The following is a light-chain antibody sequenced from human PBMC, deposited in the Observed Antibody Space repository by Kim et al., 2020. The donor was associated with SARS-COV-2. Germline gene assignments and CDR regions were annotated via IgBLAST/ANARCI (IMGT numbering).Light chain of an antibody. Sequence: PSLPESPGGTVTLPCASGGYHPNWFQQKPGQPPRALIYGATRKHPWTPARFSGSLLGGKAALTVSSVQPEDEADYFCLVLHNSAWVFGGGTKLTVL. CDR1: GYH. J-gene: IGLJ3*02. CDR3: LVLHNSAWV. CDR2: GAT. V-gene: IGLV7-43*01.